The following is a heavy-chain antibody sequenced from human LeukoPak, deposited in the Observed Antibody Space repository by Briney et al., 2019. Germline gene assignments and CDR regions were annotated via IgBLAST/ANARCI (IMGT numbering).Heavy chain of an antibody. CDR2: IYYSGST. CDR3: ARLGAPGTYYYDSSGYYQFDY. CDR1: GGSISSGGYY. J-gene: IGHJ4*02. D-gene: IGHD3-22*01. V-gene: IGHV4-31*03. Sequence: SETLSLTCTVSGGSISSGGYYWSWIRQHSGKGLEWIGYIYYSGSTYYNPSLKSRVTISVDTSKNQFSLKLSSVTAADTAVYYCARLGAPGTYYYDSSGYYQFDYWGQGTLVTVSS.